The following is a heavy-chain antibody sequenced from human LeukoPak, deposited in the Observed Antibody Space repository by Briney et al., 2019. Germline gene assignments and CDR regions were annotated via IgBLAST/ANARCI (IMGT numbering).Heavy chain of an antibody. CDR2: ISAYNGNT. Sequence: ASVKVSCKASGYTFTSYGISWVRQAPGQGLEWMGWISAYNGNTNYAQKLQGRVTMTTDTSTSTAYMELSSLRSEDTAVYYCARDLSGYSYGEDAFDIWGQGTMVTVSS. CDR1: GYTFTSYG. CDR3: ARDLSGYSYGEDAFDI. J-gene: IGHJ3*02. D-gene: IGHD5-18*01. V-gene: IGHV1-18*01.